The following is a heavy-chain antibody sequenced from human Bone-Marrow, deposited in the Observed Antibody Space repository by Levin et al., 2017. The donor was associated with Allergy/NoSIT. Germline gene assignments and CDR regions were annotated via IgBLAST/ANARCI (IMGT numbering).Heavy chain of an antibody. D-gene: IGHD6-13*01. Sequence: GESLKISCAASGFTFSSYGMHWVRQAPGKGLEWVAVIWYDGSNKYYADSVKGRFTISRDNSKNTLYLQMNSLRAEDTAVYYCARMFSSSWYFAGTDAFDIWGQGTMVTVSS. V-gene: IGHV3-33*01. CDR2: IWYDGSNK. J-gene: IGHJ3*02. CDR1: GFTFSSYG. CDR3: ARMFSSSWYFAGTDAFDI.